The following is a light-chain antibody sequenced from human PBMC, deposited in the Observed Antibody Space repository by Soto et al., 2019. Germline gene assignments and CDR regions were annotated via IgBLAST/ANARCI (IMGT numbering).Light chain of an antibody. CDR2: SNN. J-gene: IGLJ1*01. CDR1: RSNIGTNT. V-gene: IGLV1-44*01. Sequence: QSVLPQPPSASGTPGQRATFSCSGSRSNIGTNTVNWYQHLPGTAPKLLIYSNNLRPSGVPDRFSGSNSGTSASLAISGLQSEDEADYYCAVWDDSLNGYVFGAGTKLTVL. CDR3: AVWDDSLNGYV.